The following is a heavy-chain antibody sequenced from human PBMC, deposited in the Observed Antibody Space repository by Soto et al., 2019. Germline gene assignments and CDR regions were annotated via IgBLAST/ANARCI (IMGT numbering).Heavy chain of an antibody. CDR1: GFNFSSYS. J-gene: IGHJ4*02. CDR3: ARDLRGTVTPYYFDY. Sequence: EVQLVESGGGLVQPGGSLRLSCAASGFNFSSYSMNWVRQAPGKGLEWVSYISSSSSTIYYADSVKGRFTISRDNAKNSLYLQMNSLRAEDTAVYYCARDLRGTVTPYYFDYRGQGTLVTVSS. V-gene: IGHV3-48*01. D-gene: IGHD4-17*01. CDR2: ISSSSSTI.